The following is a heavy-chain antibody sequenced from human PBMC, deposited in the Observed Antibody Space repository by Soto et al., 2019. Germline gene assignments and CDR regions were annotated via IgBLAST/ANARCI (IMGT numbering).Heavy chain of an antibody. CDR1: GFTFSDYY. CDR2: ISSSGSTI. Sequence: PGGSLRVSCAASGFTFSDYYMSWIRQAPGKGLEWVSYISSSGSTIYYADSVKGRVTISRDNAKNSLYLQMNSLRAEDTAVYYCARVGSDCKDYYYYYYMDVWGKGTTVTVSS. V-gene: IGHV3-11*01. CDR3: ARVGSDCKDYYYYYYMDV. J-gene: IGHJ6*03. D-gene: IGHD2-21*02.